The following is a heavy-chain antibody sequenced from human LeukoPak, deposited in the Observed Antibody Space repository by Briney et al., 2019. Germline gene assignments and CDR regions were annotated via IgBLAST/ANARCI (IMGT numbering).Heavy chain of an antibody. D-gene: IGHD3-22*01. CDR1: GFTFSSYA. CDR3: AKDPSYYYDSSGYSFDY. CDR2: ISGSGGST. Sequence: GGSLRLSCAASGFTFSSYAMSWVRLAPGKGLEWVSAISGSGGSTYYADSVKGRFTISRDNSKNTLYLQMNSLRAEDTAVYYCAKDPSYYYDSSGYSFDYWGQGTLVTVSS. V-gene: IGHV3-23*01. J-gene: IGHJ4*02.